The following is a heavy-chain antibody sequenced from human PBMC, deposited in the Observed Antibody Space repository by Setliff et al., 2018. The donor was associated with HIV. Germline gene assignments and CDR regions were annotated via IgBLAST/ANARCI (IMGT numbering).Heavy chain of an antibody. CDR1: NDSISSSTAHY. D-gene: IGHD2-2*01. CDR3: ARHFGGDYQLPDLFDD. CDR2: IFYTGST. J-gene: IGHJ4*02. V-gene: IGHV4-39*01. Sequence: SETLSLTCTVSNDSISSSTAHYWGWIRQPPGKGLEWIGSIFYTGSTYYSTSLKSRVTISVDTSNNQFSLKLSSVTAADTAVYYCARHFGGDYQLPDLFDDWGQGTLVTVSS.